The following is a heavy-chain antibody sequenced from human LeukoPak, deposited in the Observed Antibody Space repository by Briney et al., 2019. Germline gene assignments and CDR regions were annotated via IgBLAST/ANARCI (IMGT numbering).Heavy chain of an antibody. J-gene: IGHJ4*02. Sequence: GESLKISCKGSGYKFANYWIAWVRQMPGKGLEWMGIIYPGDSDTRYSPSFQGQVTISADKSLSTAYLQWSSLKASDTAMYYCARPKVGATSPFDYWGQGTLVTVSS. CDR3: ARPKVGATSPFDY. V-gene: IGHV5-51*01. CDR2: IYPGDSDT. D-gene: IGHD1-26*01. CDR1: GYKFANYW.